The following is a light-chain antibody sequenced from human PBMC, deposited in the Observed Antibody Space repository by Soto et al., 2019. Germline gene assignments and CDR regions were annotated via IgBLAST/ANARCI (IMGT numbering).Light chain of an antibody. CDR3: KSYAGSNTYV. CDR2: RNN. J-gene: IGLJ1*01. Sequence: QSVLTQPPSASGTPGQRVTVSCSGSSSNIGSNYVCWYQQLPGTAPKLLIYRNNQRPSGVPDRFSGSKSGNTASLTVSGLQAADEADYFCKSYAGSNTYVFGSGTKVTVL. CDR1: SSNIGSNY. V-gene: IGLV1-47*01.